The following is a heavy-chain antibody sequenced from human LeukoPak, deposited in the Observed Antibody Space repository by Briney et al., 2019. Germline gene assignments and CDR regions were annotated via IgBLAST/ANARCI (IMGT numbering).Heavy chain of an antibody. CDR3: ARGPYCSSTSCPPRFDP. D-gene: IGHD2-2*01. V-gene: IGHV3-23*01. CDR1: GFPFSSYA. CDR2: ISGSGAST. Sequence: GGSLRLSCAASGFPFSSYAMNWVRQAPGKGLEWVSAISGSGASTYYADSVKDRFTLSRDDSKNTLYLQMNSLRAEDTAVYYCARGPYCSSTSCPPRFDPWGQGTLVTVTS. J-gene: IGHJ5*02.